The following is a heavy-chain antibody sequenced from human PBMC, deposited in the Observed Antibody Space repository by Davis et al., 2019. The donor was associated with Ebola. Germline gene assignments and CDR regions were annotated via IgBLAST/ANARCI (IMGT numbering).Heavy chain of an antibody. D-gene: IGHD3-10*01. Sequence: GESPITYRKCSGYSFTRYWLGSVRQMPGEGLEGMGIIYPADFDTRSSPTFQGQVTISADKSISTAYLQWSSLEASDTAMYYCARQNLYDYGSGSYYWGKRTAWCFDYWGQGTLVTVSS. V-gene: IGHV5-51*01. J-gene: IGHJ4*02. CDR1: GYSFTRYW. CDR3: ARQNLYDYGSGSYYWGKRTAWCFDY. CDR2: IYPADFDT.